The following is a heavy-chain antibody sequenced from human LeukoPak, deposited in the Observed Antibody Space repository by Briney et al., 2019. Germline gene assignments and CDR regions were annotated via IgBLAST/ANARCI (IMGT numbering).Heavy chain of an antibody. V-gene: IGHV4-59*01. Sequence: SETLSLTCTVSGGSISSYYWSWIRQPSGKGLEWIGYIYYSGSTNYNPSLKSRVTISVDTSKNQFSLKLSSVTAADTAVYYCARRTGGYYYDSSGYVYAFDIWGQGTMVTVSS. CDR3: ARRTGGYYYDSSGYVYAFDI. CDR2: IYYSGST. CDR1: GGSISSYY. D-gene: IGHD3-22*01. J-gene: IGHJ3*02.